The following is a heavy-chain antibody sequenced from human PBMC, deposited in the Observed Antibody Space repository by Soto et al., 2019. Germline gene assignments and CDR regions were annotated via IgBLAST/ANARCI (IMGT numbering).Heavy chain of an antibody. Sequence: GGSLRLSCAASGFTFSSYAMSWVRQAPGKGLEWVSAISCSGGSTYYPDPVKGRFTISRDNSKNTLYLQMNSLRAEDTAVYYCAKDSGYDKFDYWGQGTLVTVSS. J-gene: IGHJ4*02. V-gene: IGHV3-23*01. D-gene: IGHD5-12*01. CDR3: AKDSGYDKFDY. CDR2: ISCSGGST. CDR1: GFTFSSYA.